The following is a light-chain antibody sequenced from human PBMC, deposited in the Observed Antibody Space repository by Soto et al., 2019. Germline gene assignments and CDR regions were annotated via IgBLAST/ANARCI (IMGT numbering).Light chain of an antibody. CDR3: QQQGRSWIT. Sequence: TQSPSTLSGSVGDRVTITCRASHSVSSIYLAWCQQKPGQAPRVFIYGASTRATGIPDRFSGRGSGTDFTLTISRLEPEDFAVYYCQQQGRSWITFGQGTKVDI. CDR2: GAS. V-gene: IGKV3-20*01. J-gene: IGKJ1*01. CDR1: HSVSSIY.